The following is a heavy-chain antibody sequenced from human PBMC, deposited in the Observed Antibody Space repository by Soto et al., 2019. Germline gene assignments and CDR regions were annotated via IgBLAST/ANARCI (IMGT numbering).Heavy chain of an antibody. D-gene: IGHD6-13*01. Sequence: GGSLRLSCAASGFRVSDTYVMWVRQAPGVGLEWVSTIYSVGNTDYAESVKGRFTISRDNSKNTLYLQMNSMRAEDTAVYYCAYSSTPFDSWGQGTLVTVSS. CDR1: GFRVSDTY. J-gene: IGHJ4*02. CDR3: AYSSTPFDS. V-gene: IGHV3-53*01. CDR2: IYSVGNT.